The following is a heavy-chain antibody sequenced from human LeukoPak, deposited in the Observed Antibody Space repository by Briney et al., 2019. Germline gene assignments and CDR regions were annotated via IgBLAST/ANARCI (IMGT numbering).Heavy chain of an antibody. V-gene: IGHV3-21*03. Sequence: GGSLRLSCAASGFTFSSYNMNWFRQAPGKGLEWVSSITSSSNYIYYADSVKGRFTISRDKAKNSLYLEMSSLRAEDTTVYYCARDCWDYGSGSYCGIDYWGQGTLVTVSS. CDR3: ARDCWDYGSGSYCGIDY. CDR1: GFTFSSYN. D-gene: IGHD3-10*01. J-gene: IGHJ4*02. CDR2: ITSSSNYI.